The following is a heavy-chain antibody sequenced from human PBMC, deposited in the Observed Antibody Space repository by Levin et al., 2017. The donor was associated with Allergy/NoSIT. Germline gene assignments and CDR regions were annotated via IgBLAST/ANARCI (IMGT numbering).Heavy chain of an antibody. D-gene: IGHD4-17*01. CDR1: GFTFSSYA. J-gene: IGHJ4*02. V-gene: IGHV3-23*01. CDR2: ISGSGGST. CDR3: AKGFLDYGDYGVLDGFDY. Sequence: PGASVKVSCAASGFTFSSYAMSWVRQAPGKGLEWVSAISGSGGSTYYADSVKGRFTISRDNSKNTLYLQMNSLRAEDTAVYYCAKGFLDYGDYGVLDGFDYWGQGTLVTVSS.